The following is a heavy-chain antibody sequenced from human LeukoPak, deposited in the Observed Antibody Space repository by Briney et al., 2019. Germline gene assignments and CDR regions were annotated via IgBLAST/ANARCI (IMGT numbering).Heavy chain of an antibody. CDR1: GYTFTSYY. J-gene: IGHJ4*02. CDR3: ARRHKHYYQIDY. CDR2: VNPSGGST. D-gene: IGHD1-26*01. V-gene: IGHV1-46*01. Sequence: GASVKLSCKASGYTFTSYYLHWVRQAPGQGLEWMGMVNPSGGSTSYAQKFQGRVTTTRDTSTTTVYMELSSLRSDDTAVFYCARRHKHYYQIDYWGQGTLVIVSS.